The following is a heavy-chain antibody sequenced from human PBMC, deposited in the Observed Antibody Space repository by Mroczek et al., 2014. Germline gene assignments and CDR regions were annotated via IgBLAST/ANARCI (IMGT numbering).Heavy chain of an antibody. CDR3: ARDSTPIVVVVAEPDY. Sequence: SGAEVKKPGASVKVSCKASGYTFTGYYMHWVRQAPGQGLEWMGWINPNSGGTNYAQKFQGRVTMTRDTSISTAYMELSRLRSDDTAVYYCARDSTPIVVVVAEPDYWGQGTLVTVSS. D-gene: IGHD2-15*01. CDR1: GYTFTGYY. V-gene: IGHV1-2*02. CDR2: INPNSGGT. J-gene: IGHJ4*02.